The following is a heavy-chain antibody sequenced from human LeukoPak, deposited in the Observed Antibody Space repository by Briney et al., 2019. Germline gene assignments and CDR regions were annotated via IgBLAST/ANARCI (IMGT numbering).Heavy chain of an antibody. J-gene: IGHJ3*02. CDR2: VNSYIGVT. D-gene: IGHD3-3*01. V-gene: IGHV1-2*02. CDR1: GSTFTGYY. Sequence: ASVKVSCKASGSTFTGYYRHWVRQAPGQGLEWMGWVNSYIGVTDYAQKFEGRVTMTRDTSISTDHMELSRLTSDDTAVYYCASITVFGVSPTQGAFDIWGQGTMVTVSS. CDR3: ASITVFGVSPTQGAFDI.